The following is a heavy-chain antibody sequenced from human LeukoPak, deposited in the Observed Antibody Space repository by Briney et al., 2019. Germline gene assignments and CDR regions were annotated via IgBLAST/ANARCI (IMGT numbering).Heavy chain of an antibody. CDR1: GFTFSIYA. V-gene: IGHV3-23*01. J-gene: IGHJ4*02. Sequence: PGGSLRLSCAASGFTFSIYAMSWVRQAPGKGLEWVSAISGSGGSTYYADSVKGRFTISRDNSKNTLYLQMNSLRAEDTAVYYCAKFSSGFTEFDYWGQGTLVTVSS. CDR2: ISGSGGST. D-gene: IGHD3-10*01. CDR3: AKFSSGFTEFDY.